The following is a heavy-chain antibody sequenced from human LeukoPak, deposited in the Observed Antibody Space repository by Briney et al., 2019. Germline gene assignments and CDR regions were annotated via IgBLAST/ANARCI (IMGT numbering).Heavy chain of an antibody. D-gene: IGHD5-24*01. CDR3: AKDSVARNGVYDAFDI. Sequence: GGSLRLSCVASGFTFSDYAMNWVRQAPGKGLEWVSHISGGGETTYFPDSVKGRFTMSRDNFRNTLYLQMNSLRAEDTAVYYCAKDSVARNGVYDAFDIWGQGTMVSVSS. CDR1: GFTFSDYA. J-gene: IGHJ3*02. CDR2: ISGGGETT. V-gene: IGHV3-23*01.